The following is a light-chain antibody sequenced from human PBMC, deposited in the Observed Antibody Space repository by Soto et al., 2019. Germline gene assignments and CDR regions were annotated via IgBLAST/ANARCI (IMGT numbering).Light chain of an antibody. CDR2: GTS. CDR3: QQYSSSSGYT. J-gene: IGKJ2*01. V-gene: IGKV3-20*01. Sequence: VLTQSPGTLSLSPGERATLSCRASQNIATQSFTWYQQRPGQAPRVLIYGTSTRATGIPDRFSGSGSGADCTLTISRLETEDFAVYYLQQYSSSSGYTFGQGTKLEIK. CDR1: QNIATQS.